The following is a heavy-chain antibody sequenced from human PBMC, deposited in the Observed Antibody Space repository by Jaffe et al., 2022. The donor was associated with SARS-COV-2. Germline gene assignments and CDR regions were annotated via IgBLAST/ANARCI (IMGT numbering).Heavy chain of an antibody. J-gene: IGHJ3*02. CDR1: GFSLSTSGVG. V-gene: IGHV2-5*02. CDR2: IYWDDDK. Sequence: QITLKESGPTLVKPTQTLTLTCTFSGFSLSTSGVGVGWIRQPPGKALEWLALIYWDDDKRYSPSLKSRLTITKDTSKNQVVLTMTNMDPVDTATYYCAHRRLDTAMADAFDIWGQGTMVTVSS. CDR3: AHRRLDTAMADAFDI. D-gene: IGHD5-18*01.